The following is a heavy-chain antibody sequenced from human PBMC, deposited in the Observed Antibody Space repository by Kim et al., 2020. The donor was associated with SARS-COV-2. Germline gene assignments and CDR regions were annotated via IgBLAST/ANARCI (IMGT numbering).Heavy chain of an antibody. Sequence: SETLSLTCAVYGGSFSGYYWSWIRQPPGKGLEWIGEINHSGSTNYNPSLKSRVTISVDTSKNQFSLKLSSVTAADTAVYYCARGSPVVQALRVGMDVWGQGTTVTVSS. V-gene: IGHV4-34*01. CDR1: GGSFSGYY. D-gene: IGHD4-17*01. CDR2: INHSGST. CDR3: ARGSPVVQALRVGMDV. J-gene: IGHJ6*02.